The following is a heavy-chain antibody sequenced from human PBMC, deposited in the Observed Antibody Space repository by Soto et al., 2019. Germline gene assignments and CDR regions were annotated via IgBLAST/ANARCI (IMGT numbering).Heavy chain of an antibody. D-gene: IGHD3-10*01. J-gene: IGHJ4*01. Sequence: QVQLQESGPGLVKPSETLSLTCTVSGGSISSYYWSWIRQPPGKGLEWIGYIYYSGSTNYNPSLKSRVTISVDTSKNHFSLKLSSVTAADTAVYYCARQSVGPYGSGSYFDYWGHGNLVTVSS. CDR2: IYYSGST. CDR1: GGSISSYY. CDR3: ARQSVGPYGSGSYFDY. V-gene: IGHV4-59*08.